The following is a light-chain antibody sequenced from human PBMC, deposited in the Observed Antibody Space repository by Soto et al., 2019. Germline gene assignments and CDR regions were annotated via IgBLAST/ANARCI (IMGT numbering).Light chain of an antibody. V-gene: IGKV1-33*01. Sequence: DIQMTQSPSSLSASVGDRVTITCQASQDISNYLNWYQQKPGKAPKLLIYDASNLETGVPSRFSGSGSGTDFTFTISSLQAEDIATYYCQQYDNLHTFGGGTKVGIK. J-gene: IGKJ4*01. CDR3: QQYDNLHT. CDR2: DAS. CDR1: QDISNY.